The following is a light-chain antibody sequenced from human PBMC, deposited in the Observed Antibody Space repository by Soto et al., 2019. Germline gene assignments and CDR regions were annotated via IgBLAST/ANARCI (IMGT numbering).Light chain of an antibody. CDR3: SSYTGSSTMV. J-gene: IGLJ2*01. CDR2: DVS. V-gene: IGLV2-14*01. CDR1: SSDVGGYNY. Sequence: QSALTQPPSVSGSPGQLITISCTGTSSDVGGYNYVSWYQQHPGKAPKLMIYDVSNRPSGVSNRFSGSKSGNTASLTISGLQAEDEAAYYCSSYTGSSTMVFGGGTKLTVL.